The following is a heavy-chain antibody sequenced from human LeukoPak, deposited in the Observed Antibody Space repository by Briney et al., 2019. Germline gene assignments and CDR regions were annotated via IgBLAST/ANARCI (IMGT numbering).Heavy chain of an antibody. J-gene: IGHJ4*02. CDR3: ARAYANYGDY. D-gene: IGHD3-10*01. CDR2: IDPHGGDT. V-gene: IGHV1-2*02. CDR1: GYTFNAFF. Sequence: ASVKVSCKASGYTFNAFFIHWVRQAPGQGLEWLGWIDPHGGDTTYAQNFQGRVTMTRDTSISTIYMEVTSLISDDTAIYYCARAYANYGDYWGQGTLVTVSS.